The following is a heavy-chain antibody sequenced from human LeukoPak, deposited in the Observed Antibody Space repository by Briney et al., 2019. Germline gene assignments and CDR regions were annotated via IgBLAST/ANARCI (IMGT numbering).Heavy chain of an antibody. D-gene: IGHD3-10*01. J-gene: IGHJ4*02. CDR2: ISAYNGKT. V-gene: IGHV1-18*01. CDR3: ARYFGSGTSDY. CDR1: GYSFNIFG. Sequence: ASVKVSCKASGYSFNIFGMSWVRQAPGQGLEWTGWISAYNGKTHFAQKFQGRVTMTADASTSTAYMKLGSLTSDDTAVYYCARYFGSGTSDYWGQGTLVTVSS.